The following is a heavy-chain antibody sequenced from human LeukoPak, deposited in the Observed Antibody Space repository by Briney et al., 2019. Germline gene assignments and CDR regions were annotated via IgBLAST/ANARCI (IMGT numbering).Heavy chain of an antibody. CDR3: ARGSYYSGSYYFDY. D-gene: IGHD1-26*01. V-gene: IGHV1-2*02. Sequence: GSVKVSCKASGYTFIGYYMHWVRQAPGQGLEWMGWINPNSGGTNYAQKFQGRVTMTRDTSISTAYMELSRLTSDDTAVYYCARGSYYSGSYYFDYWGQGTLVTVSS. J-gene: IGHJ4*02. CDR2: INPNSGGT. CDR1: GYTFIGYY.